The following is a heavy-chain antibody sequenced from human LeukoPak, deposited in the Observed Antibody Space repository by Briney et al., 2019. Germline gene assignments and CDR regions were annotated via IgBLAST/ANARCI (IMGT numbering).Heavy chain of an antibody. Sequence: ASVKVSCKVSGYTFTGYSIHWVRQAPGQGLEWMGWINPNNGVTNYAQKFQGRVTMTRDTSISTAYMELSRLRSDDTAVYYCARVGVEGASCYDYWGQGTLVTVSS. V-gene: IGHV1-2*02. CDR1: GYTFTGYS. CDR2: INPNNGVT. CDR3: ARVGVEGASCYDY. J-gene: IGHJ4*02. D-gene: IGHD2-2*01.